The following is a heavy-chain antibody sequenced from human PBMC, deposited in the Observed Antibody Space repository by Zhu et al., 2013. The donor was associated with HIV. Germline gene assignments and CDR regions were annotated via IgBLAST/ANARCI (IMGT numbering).Heavy chain of an antibody. CDR2: IIPIFGTA. J-gene: IGHJ6*02. CDR1: GGTFSSYA. Sequence: QVQLVQSGAEVKKPGSSVKVSCKASGGTFSSYAISWVRQAPGQGLEWMGGIIPIFGTANYAQKFQGRVTITADESTSTAYMELSSLRSEDTAVYYCARDWPQMRYSSSPYYYYGMDVWGQGTTVTVSS. V-gene: IGHV1-69*01. CDR3: ARDWPQMRYSSSPYYYYGMDV. D-gene: IGHD6-6*01.